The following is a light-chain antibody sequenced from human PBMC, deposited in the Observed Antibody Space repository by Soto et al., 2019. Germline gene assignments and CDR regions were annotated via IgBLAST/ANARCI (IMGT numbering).Light chain of an antibody. J-gene: IGLJ1*01. V-gene: IGLV1-44*01. CDR2: SNN. CDR3: AAWDGSLNTYV. Sequence: QLVLTQSPSASGTPGQRVTISCSGSSSNIGSNPVNWYQHLPGTAPKLLIYSNNQRPSGVPDRFSGSKSGTSASLAVSGLQSEDEADYYCAAWDGSLNTYVFGIGTKLTVL. CDR1: SSNIGSNP.